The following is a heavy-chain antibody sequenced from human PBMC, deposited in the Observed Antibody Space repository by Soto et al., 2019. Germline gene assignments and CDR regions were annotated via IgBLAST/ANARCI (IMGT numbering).Heavy chain of an antibody. CDR2: INPDGTRT. CDR3: VRDALGSYDWSDP. D-gene: IGHD1-26*01. CDR1: DFTFSSYW. J-gene: IGHJ5*02. Sequence: EVQLVESGGGLVQPGGSLRLSCAVSDFTFSSYWMHWVRQAPGKGLMWVSRINPDGTRTNYADSVKGRFIISRDNAKNTVFLQMNSLRAEDTAVYYCVRDALGSYDWSDPWGQGTLVTVSP. V-gene: IGHV3-74*01.